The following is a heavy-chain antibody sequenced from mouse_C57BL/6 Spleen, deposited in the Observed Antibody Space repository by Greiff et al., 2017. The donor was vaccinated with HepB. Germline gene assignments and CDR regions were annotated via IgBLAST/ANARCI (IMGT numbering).Heavy chain of an antibody. D-gene: IGHD3-2*02. Sequence: EVHLVESGPGLVKPSQSLSLTCSVPGYSITSGYYWNWIRQFPGNKLEWMGYISYDGSNNYNPSLKNRISITRDTSKNQFFLKLNSLTTEDTATYYCALDSSGPAWFAYWGQGTLVTVSA. CDR3: ALDSSGPAWFAY. CDR2: ISYDGSN. J-gene: IGHJ3*01. V-gene: IGHV3-6*01. CDR1: GYSITSGYY.